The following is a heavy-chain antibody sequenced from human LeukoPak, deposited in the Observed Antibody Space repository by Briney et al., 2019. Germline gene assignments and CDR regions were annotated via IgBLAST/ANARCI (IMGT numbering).Heavy chain of an antibody. J-gene: IGHJ3*02. CDR2: IYHGGST. CDR1: GGSISSSNW. CDR3: ARNANPTDAFDI. V-gene: IGHV4-4*02. D-gene: IGHD2-2*01. Sequence: SETLSLTCAVSGGSISSSNWWSWVRQPPGKGLEWIGEIYHGGSTNYNPSLESRVSISVDKSKNLFSLKLNSVTAADTAVYYCARNANPTDAFDIWGQGTMVT.